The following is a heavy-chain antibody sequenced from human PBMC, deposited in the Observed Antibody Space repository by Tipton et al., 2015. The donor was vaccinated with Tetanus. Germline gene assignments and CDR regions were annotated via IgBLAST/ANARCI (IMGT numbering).Heavy chain of an antibody. V-gene: IGHV4-61*08. D-gene: IGHD3-10*01. J-gene: IGHJ3*02. Sequence: TLSLTCNVSGALLTTGGYSWGWIRQPPGQGLEWLGLIYYSGSTSYNPSLKSRVTISVDTSKNQFSLKMSSVTAADTAVYYCARWGDASGSTNLYAFDIWGQGTMVSVSS. CDR1: GALLTTGGYS. CDR3: ARWGDASGSTNLYAFDI. CDR2: IYYSGST.